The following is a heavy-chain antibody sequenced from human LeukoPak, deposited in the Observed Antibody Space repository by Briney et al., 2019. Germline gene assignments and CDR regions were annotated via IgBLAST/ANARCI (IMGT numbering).Heavy chain of an antibody. CDR3: ARRPDIVVVPAARPGFDP. J-gene: IGHJ5*02. CDR2: INHSGST. D-gene: IGHD2-2*01. Sequence: SETLSLTCAVYGGSFSGCYWSWIRQPPGKGLEWIGEINHSGSTNYNPSLKSRVTISVDTSKNQFSLKLSSVTAADTAVYYCARRPDIVVVPAARPGFDPWGQGTLVTVSS. V-gene: IGHV4-34*01. CDR1: GGSFSGCY.